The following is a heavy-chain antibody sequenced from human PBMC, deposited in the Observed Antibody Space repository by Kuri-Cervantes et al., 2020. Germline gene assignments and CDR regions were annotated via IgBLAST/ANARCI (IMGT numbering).Heavy chain of an antibody. J-gene: IGHJ4*02. Sequence: ASVKVSCKASGYTFTGYYMHWVRQAPGQGLEWMGWINPNSSGTNYAQKFQGRVTMTRDTSISTAYMELSRLRSDDTAVYYCARETPQYCSSTSCYYWDYWGQGTLVTVSS. CDR3: ARETPQYCSSTSCYYWDY. V-gene: IGHV1-2*02. CDR2: INPNSSGT. D-gene: IGHD2-2*01. CDR1: GYTFTGYY.